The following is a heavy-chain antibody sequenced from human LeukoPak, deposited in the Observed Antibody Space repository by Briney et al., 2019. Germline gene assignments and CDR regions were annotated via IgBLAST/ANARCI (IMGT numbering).Heavy chain of an antibody. CDR2: IRGNGAT. V-gene: IGHV3-23*01. Sequence: PGGSLRLSCAASGLSFSTFAMSWVRQGPARGLEWVSSIRGNGATFYADSVKGRFTLSSDSSRNTVYLQLNNLRVEDAAIYYCARASWVSSTDAVRWGQGTLVTVSS. CDR3: ARASWVSSTDAVR. CDR1: GLSFSTFA. J-gene: IGHJ4*02. D-gene: IGHD3-16*01.